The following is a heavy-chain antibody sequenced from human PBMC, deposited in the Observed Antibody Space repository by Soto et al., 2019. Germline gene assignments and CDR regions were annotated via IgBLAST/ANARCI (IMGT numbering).Heavy chain of an antibody. Sequence: GGSLRLSCAASGFTVSNDFLSWVRQAPGTGLEWVSGIYSGGTTYYADSVTGRFTISRDNSKNTLYLQMNSLRAEDTAVYYCARGRYYGMGVWGQGTTVTVSS. D-gene: IGHD2-15*01. CDR3: ARGRYYGMGV. CDR2: IYSGGTT. J-gene: IGHJ6*02. CDR1: GFTVSNDF. V-gene: IGHV3-53*01.